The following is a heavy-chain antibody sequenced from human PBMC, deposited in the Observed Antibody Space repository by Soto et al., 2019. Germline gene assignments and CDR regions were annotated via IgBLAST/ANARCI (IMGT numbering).Heavy chain of an antibody. CDR3: TAAEMATTPQYDFGS. D-gene: IGHD1-1*01. CDR2: IRSKANSYAT. Sequence: EVQLVESGGGLVQPGGSLKLSCAASGFTFSGSAIHWVRQASEKGLEWVGRIRSKANSYATAYAASVRGRFTISRDDSKNTSYMQMDSLKAEDTAVYYCTAAEMATTPQYDFGSWFQGTLVTVSS. J-gene: IGHJ4*02. V-gene: IGHV3-73*02. CDR1: GFTFSGSA.